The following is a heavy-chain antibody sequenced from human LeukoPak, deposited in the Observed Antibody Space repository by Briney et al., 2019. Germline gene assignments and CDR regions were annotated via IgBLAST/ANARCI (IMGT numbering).Heavy chain of an antibody. CDR2: IWYDGSNK. J-gene: IGHJ4*02. Sequence: GRSLRLSCAASGFTFSSYGMHWVRQAPGKGLEWVAVIWYDGSNKYYADSVKGRFTISRDNSKNTLYLQMNSLRAEDTAVYYCTKDLGTEYNIFDYWGQGTLVTVSS. CDR1: GFTFSSYG. V-gene: IGHV3-33*06. D-gene: IGHD3-9*01. CDR3: TKDLGTEYNIFDY.